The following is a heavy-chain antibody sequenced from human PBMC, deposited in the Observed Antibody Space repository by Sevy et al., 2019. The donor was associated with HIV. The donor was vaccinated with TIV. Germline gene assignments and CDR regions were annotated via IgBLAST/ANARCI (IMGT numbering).Heavy chain of an antibody. D-gene: IGHD3-16*01. J-gene: IGHJ6*02. V-gene: IGHV3-53*01. CDR3: ARGLILEESWYVMDV. CDR1: GFIVSSNY. Sequence: GGSLRLSCAASGFIVSSNYMTWVRQAPGKGLEWVSVIYSDGNRHYADSLKGRFIISRDNSKNTVYLQMNRLRVEDTAVYYCARGLILEESWYVMDVWGQGTTVTVSS. CDR2: IYSDGNR.